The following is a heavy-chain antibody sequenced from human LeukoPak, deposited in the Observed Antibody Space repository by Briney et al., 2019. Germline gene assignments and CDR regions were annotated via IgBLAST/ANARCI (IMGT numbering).Heavy chain of an antibody. CDR3: ARRYCSSGSCYYALDY. J-gene: IGHJ4*02. D-gene: IGHD2-15*01. CDR1: GYTFTIYS. V-gene: IGHV1-18*01. CDR2: ISAYNGNT. Sequence: ASVKVSCKASGYTFTIYSITWVRQAPGQGLEWTGWISAYNGNTNYAQKFQGRVTMTTDTSTSTAYMELRSLRSDDTAIYYCARRYCSSGSCYYALDYWGQGTLVTVSS.